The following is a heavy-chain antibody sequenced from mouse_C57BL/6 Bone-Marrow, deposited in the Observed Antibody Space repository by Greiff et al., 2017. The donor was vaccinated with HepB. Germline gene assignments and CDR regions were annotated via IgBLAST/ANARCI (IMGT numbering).Heavy chain of an antibody. CDR2: IYPGDGDT. CDR3: ARGQLRLFAY. J-gene: IGHJ3*01. D-gene: IGHD3-2*02. V-gene: IGHV1-82*01. Sequence: VQLQQSGPELVKPGASVKISCKASGYAFSSSWMNWVKQRPGKGLEWIGRIYPGDGDTNYNGKFKGKATLTADKSSSTAYMQLSSLTSEDSAVYFCARGQLRLFAYWGQGTLVTVSA. CDR1: GYAFSSSW.